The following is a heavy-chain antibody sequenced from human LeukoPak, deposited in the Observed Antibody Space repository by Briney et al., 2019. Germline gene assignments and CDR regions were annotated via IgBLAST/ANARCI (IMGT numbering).Heavy chain of an antibody. Sequence: PGGSLRLSCAASGFTFSTYGMYWVRQAPGKGLEWVAFIGSDGSGKYHADSVKGRFTISRDNSKNTLSLQMSSLRAEDTAVYYCARDQSSSWPYYYYYYGMDVWGQGTTVTVS. V-gene: IGHV3-30*02. D-gene: IGHD6-13*01. CDR1: GFTFSTYG. J-gene: IGHJ6*02. CDR3: ARDQSSSWPYYYYYYGMDV. CDR2: IGSDGSGK.